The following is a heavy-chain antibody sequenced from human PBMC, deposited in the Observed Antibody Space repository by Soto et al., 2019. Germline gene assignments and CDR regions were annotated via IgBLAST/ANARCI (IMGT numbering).Heavy chain of an antibody. Sequence: QVHLVQFGGGGKKAGASVKVSCKGSCYGFSTYGITWVRQAPGQGLEWMAWISAHNGNTNYAQKLQGRVTVTRDTSTSTAYMELRSLRSDDTAVYYCARGRYGDYWGQGALVTVSS. J-gene: IGHJ4*02. CDR1: CYGFSTYG. D-gene: IGHD1-1*01. V-gene: IGHV1-18*01. CDR2: ISAHNGNT. CDR3: ARGRYGDY.